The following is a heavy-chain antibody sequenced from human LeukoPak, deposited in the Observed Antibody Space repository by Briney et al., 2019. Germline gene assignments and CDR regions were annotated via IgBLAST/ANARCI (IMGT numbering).Heavy chain of an antibody. J-gene: IGHJ1*01. Sequence: PGGSLRLSCAASGFTFDDYAMHWVRHAPGKGLEWVSGISWNSGSIGYADSVKGRFTISRDNAKNSLYLQMNSLRAEDTAVYYCATYSSSNGREFQYWGQGTLVTVSS. CDR1: GFTFDDYA. V-gene: IGHV3-9*01. CDR2: ISWNSGSI. CDR3: ATYSSSNGREFQY. D-gene: IGHD2-2*01.